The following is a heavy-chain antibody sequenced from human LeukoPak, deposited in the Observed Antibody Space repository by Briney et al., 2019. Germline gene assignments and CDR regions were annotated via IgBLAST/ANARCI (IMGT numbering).Heavy chain of an antibody. CDR3: ARGGYYGSGNDFRFDP. D-gene: IGHD3-10*01. CDR2: IHYTGST. CDR1: GGSINSYY. V-gene: IGHV4-59*01. J-gene: IGHJ5*02. Sequence: PSETLSLTCTVSGGSINSYYWSWIRQPPGKGLECIGYIHYTGSTNYNPSLKSRVTISVDTSKSQFSLKLSSVTAADTAIYYCARGGYYGSGNDFRFDPWGQGTLVTVSS.